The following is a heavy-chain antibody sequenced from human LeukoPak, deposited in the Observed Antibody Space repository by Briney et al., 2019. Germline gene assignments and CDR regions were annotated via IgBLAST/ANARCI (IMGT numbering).Heavy chain of an antibody. D-gene: IGHD1-26*01. J-gene: IGHJ3*02. CDR1: GYTFTGYY. Sequence: ASVKVSCKASGYTFTGYYMHWVRQAPGQGLEWMGRINPNSGGTNYAQKFQGRVTMTRDTSISTAYIELSRLRSDDTAVYYCARQDSGSYYRRGETDAFDIWGQGTMVTVSS. CDR3: ARQDSGSYYRRGETDAFDI. CDR2: INPNSGGT. V-gene: IGHV1-2*06.